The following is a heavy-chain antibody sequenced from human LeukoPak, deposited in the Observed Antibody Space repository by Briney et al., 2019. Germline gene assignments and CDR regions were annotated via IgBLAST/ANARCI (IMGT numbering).Heavy chain of an antibody. Sequence: GGSLRLSCAASGFTFSNSWMHWVRQAPGKGLVWASRINSDGKTTTYADSVKGRFTISRDNADNTLYLQMNSLSAEDTALYYCAKDYPPYLGQGTLVTVSA. V-gene: IGHV3-74*01. CDR1: GFTFSNSW. CDR2: INSDGKTT. CDR3: AKDYPPY. J-gene: IGHJ4*02.